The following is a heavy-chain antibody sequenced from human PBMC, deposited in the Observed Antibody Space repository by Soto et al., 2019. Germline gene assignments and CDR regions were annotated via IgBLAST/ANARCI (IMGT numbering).Heavy chain of an antibody. Sequence: VQLVQSGAEVKKPGASLKVSCKASGYTFTDYYIHWVRQAPGQGLEWMGWISPNSGGTNLAQKFQGRITMTRDTSMSTAYMELSRLRSDDTAVYYCGREGIDYYDTNGGFPIDHWGQGTLVTVSS. D-gene: IGHD3-22*01. V-gene: IGHV1-2*02. CDR2: ISPNSGGT. CDR3: GREGIDYYDTNGGFPIDH. CDR1: GYTFTDYY. J-gene: IGHJ4*02.